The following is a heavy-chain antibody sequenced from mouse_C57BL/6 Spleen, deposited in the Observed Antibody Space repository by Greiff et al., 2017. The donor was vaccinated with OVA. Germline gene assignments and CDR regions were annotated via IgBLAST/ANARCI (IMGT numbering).Heavy chain of an antibody. CDR1: GYTFTSYW. D-gene: IGHD2-5*01. CDR3: ARGGAYSNYAKDD. Sequence: QVQLQQPGTELVKPGASVKLSCKASGYTFTSYWMHWVKQRPGQGLEWIGNINPSNGGTNYNEKFKSKATLTVDKSSSTAYMQLRSLTSEDSAVYYWARGGAYSNYAKDDWGQGTSVTVSS. CDR2: INPSNGGT. V-gene: IGHV1-53*01. J-gene: IGHJ4*01.